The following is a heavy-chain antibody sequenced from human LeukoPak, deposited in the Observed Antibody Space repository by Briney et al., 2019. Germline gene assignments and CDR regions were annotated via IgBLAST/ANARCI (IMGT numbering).Heavy chain of an antibody. J-gene: IGHJ4*02. CDR3: ARNGDSSSVVD. D-gene: IGHD4-17*01. V-gene: IGHV4-4*02. CDR2: IYHSGNT. Sequence: SGTLSLTCAVSGGSISSGNWWSWIRQTPGKGLEWIGEIYHSGNTVYNPPLKSRVTVSVDNSKNQFSLRLTSVTAADTAVYYCARNGDSSSVVDWGQGTLVTVPS. CDR1: GGSISSGNW.